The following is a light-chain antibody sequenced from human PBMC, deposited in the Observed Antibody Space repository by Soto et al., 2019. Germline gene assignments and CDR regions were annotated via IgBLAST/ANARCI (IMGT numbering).Light chain of an antibody. CDR1: QDISNY. J-gene: IGKJ5*01. CDR3: QQYDNHPPIT. CDR2: DAS. Sequence: DIQMNQSPSSLSASVGDRVTITCQASQDISNYLNWYQQKPGKAPKLLIYDASNLEAGVPSRFSGSGSGTDFTFTISSLQPQDIATYYCQQYDNHPPITFGQGTRLEIK. V-gene: IGKV1-33*01.